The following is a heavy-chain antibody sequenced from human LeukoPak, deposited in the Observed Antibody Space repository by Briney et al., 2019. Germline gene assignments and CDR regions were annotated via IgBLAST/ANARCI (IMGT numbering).Heavy chain of an antibody. CDR1: GFTFSSYA. CDR3: ARGGMDGDYIDY. CDR2: ISGSGGST. J-gene: IGHJ4*02. V-gene: IGHV3-23*01. D-gene: IGHD3-16*01. Sequence: PGGSLRLSCAASGFTFSSYAMSWVRQAPGKGLEWVSAISGSGGSTYYADSVKGRFTISRDNAKNSLYLQMNSLRAEDTAVYYCARGGMDGDYIDYWGQGTLVTVSS.